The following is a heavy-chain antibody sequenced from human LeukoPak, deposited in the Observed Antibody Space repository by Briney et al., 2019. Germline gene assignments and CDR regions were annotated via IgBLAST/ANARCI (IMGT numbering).Heavy chain of an antibody. V-gene: IGHV5-51*01. CDR2: IYPGDSDT. CDR3: VRQKDYYMDV. CDR1: GYRFPSYW. J-gene: IGHJ6*03. Sequence: RGESLKISCKGSGYRFPSYWIGWVRPTPGKGLEWMGIIYPGDSDTRYSPSFQGQVTISADKSITTAYLQWSSLKASDTAMYYCVRQKDYYMDVWGKGTTVTVSS.